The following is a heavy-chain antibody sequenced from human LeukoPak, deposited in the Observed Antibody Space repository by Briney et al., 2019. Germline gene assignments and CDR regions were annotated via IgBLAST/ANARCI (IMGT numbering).Heavy chain of an antibody. J-gene: IGHJ5*02. CDR3: ASGGLLAFDP. CDR2: ISTSSSYI. V-gene: IGHV3-21*04. CDR1: GFTFNTYS. Sequence: GGSLRLSCAASGFTFNTYSMNWVRQAPGKGLEWVSSISTSSSYIYYADSVKGRFTTSRDNAKNSLYLQMNSLRAEDTAVYYCASGGLLAFDPWGQGTLVTVSS.